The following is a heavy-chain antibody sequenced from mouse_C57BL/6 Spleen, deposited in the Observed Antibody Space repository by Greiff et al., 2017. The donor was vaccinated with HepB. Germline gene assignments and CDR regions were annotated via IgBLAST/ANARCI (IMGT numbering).Heavy chain of an antibody. CDR1: GYTFTGYW. J-gene: IGHJ4*01. D-gene: IGHD1-1*01. CDR2: ILPGSGST. Sequence: QVQLKQSGAELMKPGASVKLSCKATGYTFTGYWIEWVKQRPGHGLEWIGEILPGSGSTNYNEKFKGKATFTADTSSNTAYMQLSSLTTEDSAIYYCARDQYYYGKRYYAMDYWGQGTSVTVSS. CDR3: ARDQYYYGKRYYAMDY. V-gene: IGHV1-9*01.